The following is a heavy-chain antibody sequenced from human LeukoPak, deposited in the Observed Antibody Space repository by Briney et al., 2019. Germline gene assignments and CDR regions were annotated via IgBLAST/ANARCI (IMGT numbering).Heavy chain of an antibody. J-gene: IGHJ4*02. CDR1: GGSISSYY. V-gene: IGHV4-59*01. CDR3: ASSLSSGHQY. CDR2: MYYSGST. D-gene: IGHD6-19*01. Sequence: SETLSLTCTVSGGSISSYYWSWIRQPPGKGLEWIGYMYYSGSTNYNPSLKSRVTISVDTSKNQFSLKLSSVTAADTAVYYCASSLSSGHQYWGQGTLVTVPS.